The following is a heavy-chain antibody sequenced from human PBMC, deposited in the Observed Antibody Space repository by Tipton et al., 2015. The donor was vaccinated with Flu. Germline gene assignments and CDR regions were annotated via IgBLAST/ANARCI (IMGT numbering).Heavy chain of an antibody. Sequence: SLRLSCAASGFNFSSYKINWVRQAPGKGLEWISYISPSGGLIYYADSVKGRFTISRDNAKNSLYLQMNGLRAEDTAFYYCARDGGVGWTVYFDSWGHGTLVTVSS. CDR1: GFNFSSYK. V-gene: IGHV3-48*03. CDR3: ARDGGVGWTVYFDS. CDR2: ISPSGGLI. J-gene: IGHJ4*01. D-gene: IGHD2-8*02.